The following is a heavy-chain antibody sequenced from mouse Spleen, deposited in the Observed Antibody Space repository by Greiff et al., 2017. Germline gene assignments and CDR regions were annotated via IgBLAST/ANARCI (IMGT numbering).Heavy chain of an antibody. CDR3: ARGGITTVVGDWYFDV. Sequence: VQRVESGAELVKPGASVKISCKASGYAFSSYWMNWVKQRPGKGLEWIGQIYPGDGDTNYNGKFKGKATLTADKSSSTAYMQLSSLTSEDSAVYFCARGGITTVVGDWYFDVWGTGTTVTVSS. J-gene: IGHJ1*03. V-gene: IGHV1-80*01. CDR1: GYAFSSYW. CDR2: IYPGDGDT. D-gene: IGHD1-1*01.